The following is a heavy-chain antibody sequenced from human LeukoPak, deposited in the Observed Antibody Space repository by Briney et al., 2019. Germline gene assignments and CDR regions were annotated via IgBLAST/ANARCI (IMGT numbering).Heavy chain of an antibody. D-gene: IGHD1-26*01. CDR2: ISNSGVNR. V-gene: IGHV3-23*01. CDR3: AKDYLSGSYGCFEF. J-gene: IGHJ4*02. Sequence: GGSLRLSCAASGFTFSSYAMNWVRQAPGKGLEWVSMISNSGVNRYFAVSVKGRFTISRDNSKNTLYLQMNSLRAEDTAVYYCAKDYLSGSYGCFEFWGQGTLVTVSS. CDR1: GFTFSSYA.